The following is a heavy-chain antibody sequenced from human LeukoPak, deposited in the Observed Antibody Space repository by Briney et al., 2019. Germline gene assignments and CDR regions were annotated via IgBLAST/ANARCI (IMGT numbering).Heavy chain of an antibody. Sequence: SGGSLRLSCAASGFTFSSYAMHWVRQAPGKGLEWVAVISYDGSNKYYADSVKGRLTISRDNSKNTLYLQMNSLRAEDTAVYYCARDLRSGSYGDYWGQGALVTVSS. J-gene: IGHJ4*02. CDR1: GFTFSSYA. CDR2: ISYDGSNK. CDR3: ARDLRSGSYGDY. V-gene: IGHV3-30-3*01. D-gene: IGHD1-26*01.